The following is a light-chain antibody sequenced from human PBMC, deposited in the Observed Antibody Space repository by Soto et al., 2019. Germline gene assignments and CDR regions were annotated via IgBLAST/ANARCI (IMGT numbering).Light chain of an antibody. Sequence: EIVMTQSPATLSVSPGERATLSCRVSQSVSSNLAWYQQKPGQAPRLLIYGASTRATGIPASFSGSGSGTEFTLTISSLQSEDFAVYYCQQYNNWPPLYTFGQGTKLEIK. CDR2: GAS. J-gene: IGKJ2*01. V-gene: IGKV3-15*01. CDR3: QQYNNWPPLYT. CDR1: QSVSSN.